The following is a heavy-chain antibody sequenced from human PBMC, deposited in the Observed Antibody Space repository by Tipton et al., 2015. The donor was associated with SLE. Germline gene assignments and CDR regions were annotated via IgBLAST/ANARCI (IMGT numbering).Heavy chain of an antibody. CDR2: VFYSGRT. Sequence: TLSLTCTVSGGSISRYYWSWIRQPPGKGLEWIGYVFYSGRTYYNPSLKSRVTISVDTSKNQFSLRMTSVTAADTAVYYCAKAHSGGAIAFWGQGTLVTVSS. J-gene: IGHJ4*02. D-gene: IGHD2-15*01. V-gene: IGHV4-59*06. CDR1: GGSISRYY. CDR3: AKAHSGGAIAF.